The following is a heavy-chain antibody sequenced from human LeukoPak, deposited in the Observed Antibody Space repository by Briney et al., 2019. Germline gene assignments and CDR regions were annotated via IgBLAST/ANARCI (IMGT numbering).Heavy chain of an antibody. J-gene: IGHJ4*02. CDR1: GYTFTGYY. V-gene: IGHV1-2*02. Sequence: ASVKVSCKASGYTFTGYYMHSVRQAPGQGLEWMGWINPNSGGTNYAQKFQGRVTMTRDTSISTAYMELSRLRSDDTAVYYCARGGSGSYYPFAYWGQGTLVTVSS. CDR2: INPNSGGT. CDR3: ARGGSGSYYPFAY. D-gene: IGHD3-10*01.